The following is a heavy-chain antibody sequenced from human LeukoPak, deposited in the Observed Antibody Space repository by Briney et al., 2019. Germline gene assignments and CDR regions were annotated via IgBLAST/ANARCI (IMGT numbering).Heavy chain of an antibody. CDR2: ISGSGGST. J-gene: IGHJ6*02. V-gene: IGHV3-23*01. Sequence: GGSLRLSCAASGFTFSSYAMSWVRQAPGKGLEWVSAISGSGGSTYYVDSVKGRFTISRDNSKNTLYLQMNSLRAEDTAVYYCAKDPRGTFYYYGMDVWGQGTTVTVSS. CDR3: AKDPRGTFYYYGMDV. CDR1: GFTFSSYA. D-gene: IGHD3-16*01.